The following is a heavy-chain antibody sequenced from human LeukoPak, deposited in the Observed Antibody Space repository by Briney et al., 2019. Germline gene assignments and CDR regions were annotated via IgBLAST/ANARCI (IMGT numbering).Heavy chain of an antibody. J-gene: IGHJ4*02. D-gene: IGHD6-19*01. V-gene: IGHV3-30*18. CDR2: ISYDGSNK. CDR3: AKDRYRIAVAGTFDY. Sequence: GGSLRLSCAASGFTFSSYGMHWVRQAPGKGLEWVAVISYDGSNKYYADSVKGRFTISRDNSKNTLYLQMNSLRAEDTAVYYCAKDRYRIAVAGTFDYWGQGTLVTVSS. CDR1: GFTFSSYG.